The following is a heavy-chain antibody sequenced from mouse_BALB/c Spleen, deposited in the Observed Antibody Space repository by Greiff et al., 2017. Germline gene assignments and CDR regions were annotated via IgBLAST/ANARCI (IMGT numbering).Heavy chain of an antibody. CDR1: GYTFTSYW. CDR3: ASLYYGYAMDY. V-gene: IGHV1-7*01. J-gene: IGHJ4*01. CDR2: INPSTGYT. Sequence: QVQLKQSGAELAKPGASVKMSCKASGYTFTSYWMHWVKQRPGQGLEWIGYINPSTGYTEYNQKFKDKATLTADKSSSTAYMQLSSLTSEDSAVYYCASLYYGYAMDYWGQGTSVTVSS. D-gene: IGHD1-1*01.